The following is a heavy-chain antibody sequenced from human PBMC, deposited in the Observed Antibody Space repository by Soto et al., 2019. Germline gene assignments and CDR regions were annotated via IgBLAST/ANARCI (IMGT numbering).Heavy chain of an antibody. CDR2: IFYSANT. CDR3: AREGCSGGSCYSGYNLGIDY. D-gene: IGHD2-15*01. V-gene: IGHV4-61*01. Sequence: QVQLKESGPGLVKPSETLSLTCTVSGGSVGSGYYYWSWIRQPPGKGLEWIGNIFYSANTKYNPSLQSRVNISKDTSKNQFSLTLTSVTAADTAVYFCAREGCSGGSCYSGYNLGIDYWGQGTLVTVSS. J-gene: IGHJ4*02. CDR1: GGSVGSGYYY.